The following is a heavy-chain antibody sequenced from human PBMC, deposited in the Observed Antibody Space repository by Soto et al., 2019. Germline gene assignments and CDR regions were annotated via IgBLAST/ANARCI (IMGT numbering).Heavy chain of an antibody. J-gene: IGHJ4*02. V-gene: IGHV2-5*02. CDR2: IYWDDDK. CDR1: GFSLSTSGVG. D-gene: IGHD2-15*01. Sequence: QITLKESGPTLVKPTQTLTLTCTFSGFSLSTSGVGVGWIRQPPGKALEWLALIYWDDDKRYSPSLKSRLTITKGTSKNQVVLTMTNMDPVDTATYYCAHRPSYCSGYSCYSGFDYWGQGTLVTVSS. CDR3: AHRPSYCSGYSCYSGFDY.